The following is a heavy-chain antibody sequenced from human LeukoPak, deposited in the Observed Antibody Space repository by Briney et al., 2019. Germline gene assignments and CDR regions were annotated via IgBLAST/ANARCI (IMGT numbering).Heavy chain of an antibody. J-gene: IGHJ6*02. D-gene: IGHD1-26*01. CDR2: IYTSGST. V-gene: IGHV4-4*07. CDR3: ARGAEGGSFREMDV. Sequence: PSETLSLTCTVSGGSISSYYWSWIRQPAGKGLEWIGRIYTSGSTNYNPSLKSRVTISVDTSKNQFSLKLSSVTAADTAVYYCARGAEGGSFREMDVWGQGTTVTVSS. CDR1: GGSISSYY.